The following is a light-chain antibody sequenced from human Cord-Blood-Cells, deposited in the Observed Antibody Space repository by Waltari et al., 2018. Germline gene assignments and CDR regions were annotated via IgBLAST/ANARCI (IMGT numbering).Light chain of an antibody. CDR3: QQRSNWLT. CDR2: DAS. CDR1: QSVSTY. V-gene: IGKV3-11*01. J-gene: IGKJ4*01. Sequence: EXXLTXSPATLSXSPXERATLSCRASQSVSTYLAWYPQKPGQAPRLLIYDASNRATGIPARFSGSGSGTDFTLTISSLEPEDFAFYYCQQRSNWLTFGGGTKVEIK.